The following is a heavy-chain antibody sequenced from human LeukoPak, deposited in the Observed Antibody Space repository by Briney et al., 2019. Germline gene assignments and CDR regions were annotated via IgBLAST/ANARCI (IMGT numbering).Heavy chain of an antibody. CDR2: ISSSSSHI. J-gene: IGHJ5*02. CDR1: GFTFSSYS. Sequence: SGGSLRLSCAASGFTFSSYSMNWVRQAPGKGLEWVSSISSSSSHIYYADSVKGRFTISRDNAKNSLYLQMNSLRAEDTAVYYCARDRRSIAARPDFDPWGQGTLVTVSS. CDR3: ARDRRSIAARPDFDP. D-gene: IGHD6-6*01. V-gene: IGHV3-21*01.